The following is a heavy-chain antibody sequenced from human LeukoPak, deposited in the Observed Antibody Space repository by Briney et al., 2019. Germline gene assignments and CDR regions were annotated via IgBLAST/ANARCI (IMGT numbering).Heavy chain of an antibody. D-gene: IGHD3-10*01. J-gene: IGHJ4*02. V-gene: IGHV3-53*01. CDR1: GFIFSSYV. CDR2: IYSGGQT. CDR3: ASPLTLSGELQNSDY. Sequence: GGSLRLFCEASGFIFSSYVMGWVRQAPGKGLEWVSVIYSGGQTYYADSVKGRFTISRDISENTLYLQMNSLRAEDTAVYYCASPLTLSGELQNSDYWGQGTLVTVSS.